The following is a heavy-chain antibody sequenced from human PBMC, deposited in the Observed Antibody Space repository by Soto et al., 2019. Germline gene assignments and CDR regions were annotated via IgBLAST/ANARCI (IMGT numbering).Heavy chain of an antibody. D-gene: IGHD3-3*01. J-gene: IGHJ4*02. CDR1: GFTFSSYA. CDR2: ISGSGGST. CDR3: AKDLDIPPQVLRFLEWLLFDY. Sequence: PGGSLRLSCAASGFTFSSYAMSWVRQAPGKGLEWVSAISGSGGSTYYADSVKGRFTISRDNSKNTLYLQMNSLRAEDTAVYYCAKDLDIPPQVLRFLEWLLFDYWGQGTLVTVSS. V-gene: IGHV3-23*01.